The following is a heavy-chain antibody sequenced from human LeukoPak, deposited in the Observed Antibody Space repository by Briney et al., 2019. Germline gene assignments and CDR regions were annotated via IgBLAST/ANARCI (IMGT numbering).Heavy chain of an antibody. CDR3: AGVAGYYYYYGMDV. D-gene: IGHD6-19*01. V-gene: IGHV3-30-3*01. CDR1: GFTFSSYA. Sequence: GRSLRLSCAASGFTFSSYAMHWVRQAPGKGLEWVAVIPYDGSNKYYADSVKGRFTISRDNSKNTLYLQMNSLRAEDTAVYYCAGVAGYYYYYGMDVWGQGTTVTVSS. J-gene: IGHJ6*02. CDR2: IPYDGSNK.